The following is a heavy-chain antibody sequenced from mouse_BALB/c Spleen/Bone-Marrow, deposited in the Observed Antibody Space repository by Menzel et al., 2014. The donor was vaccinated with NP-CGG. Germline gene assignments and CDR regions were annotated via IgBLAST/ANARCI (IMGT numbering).Heavy chain of an antibody. Sequence: QVHLQQPGAELVKPGASVKLSCKASGYTFTSYYMYWVKQRPGQGLEWIGGINPSNGVNNFNEKFKSKASLTVDKSSSTAYMQLSSRTSEDSAVYYCSRGGNFDVMDYWGQGTSVTVSS. D-gene: IGHD2-1*01. CDR1: GYTFTSYY. V-gene: IGHV1S81*02. CDR3: SRGGNFDVMDY. J-gene: IGHJ4*01. CDR2: INPSNGVN.